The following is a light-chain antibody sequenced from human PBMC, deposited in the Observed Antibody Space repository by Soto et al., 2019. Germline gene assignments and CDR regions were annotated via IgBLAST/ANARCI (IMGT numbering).Light chain of an antibody. Sequence: QCALTQPASVSGSPLQSITISCTGTSSDVGSYNLVSWYQQHPGKAPKLMIYEGSKRPSGVSNRFSGSKSGNTASLTISGLQAEDEADYYCCSYAGSGTFYVFGTGTKVTVL. CDR1: SSDVGSYNL. CDR2: EGS. J-gene: IGLJ1*01. V-gene: IGLV2-23*01. CDR3: CSYAGSGTFYV.